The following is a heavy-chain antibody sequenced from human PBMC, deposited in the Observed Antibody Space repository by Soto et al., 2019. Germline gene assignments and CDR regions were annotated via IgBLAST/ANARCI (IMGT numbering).Heavy chain of an antibody. CDR2: ISAHNGNT. Sequence: QVHLVQSGAEVKKPGASVKVSCKGSGYAFTTYVITWVRQAPGQGLEWMGWISAHNGNTNYAQNLQGRVTVTRDTSTSTAYRELRSLRSNDTAVYYCARGRYGDYWGQGALVTVSS. D-gene: IGHD1-1*01. V-gene: IGHV1-18*01. CDR1: GYAFTTYV. J-gene: IGHJ4*02. CDR3: ARGRYGDY.